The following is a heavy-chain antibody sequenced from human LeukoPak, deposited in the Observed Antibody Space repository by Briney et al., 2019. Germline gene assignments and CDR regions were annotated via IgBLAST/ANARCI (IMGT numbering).Heavy chain of an antibody. J-gene: IGHJ4*02. CDR3: ASVWEPWIQLWYPRTGFDY. V-gene: IGHV4-34*01. CDR1: GGSFSGYY. CDR2: VYYSGST. Sequence: SETLSLTCAGYGGSFSGYYWSWIRQPPGKGLEWIGSVYYSGSTYYNPSLKSRVTISVDTSKNQFSLKLSSVTAADTAVYYCASVWEPWIQLWYPRTGFDYWGQGTLVTVSS. D-gene: IGHD5-18*01.